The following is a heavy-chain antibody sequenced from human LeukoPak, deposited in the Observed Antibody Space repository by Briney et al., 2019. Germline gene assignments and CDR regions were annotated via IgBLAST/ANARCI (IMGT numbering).Heavy chain of an antibody. Sequence: SETPSLTCTVSGGSISSSSYYWGWIRQPPGKGLEWIGSIYYSGSTYYNPSLKSRVTISVDTSKNQFSLKLSSVTAADTAVYYCASVGVAGQFDYWGQGTLVTVSS. D-gene: IGHD6-19*01. V-gene: IGHV4-39*01. J-gene: IGHJ4*02. CDR2: IYYSGST. CDR3: ASVGVAGQFDY. CDR1: GGSISSSSYY.